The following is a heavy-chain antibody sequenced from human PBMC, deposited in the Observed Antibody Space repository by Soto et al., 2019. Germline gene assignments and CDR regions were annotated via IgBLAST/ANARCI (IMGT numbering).Heavy chain of an antibody. D-gene: IGHD5-12*01. CDR1: GFTFSSYA. V-gene: IGHV3-23*01. CDR2: MSGSGGST. J-gene: IGHJ6*02. Sequence: PGGSLRLSCAASGFTFSSYAMSWVRQAPGEGLEWVSAMSGSGGSTYYADSVKGRFTISRDNSKNTLYLQMNSLRAEDTAVYYCAKERPSGYDFVSAVDVWGQGTTVTVSS. CDR3: AKERPSGYDFVSAVDV.